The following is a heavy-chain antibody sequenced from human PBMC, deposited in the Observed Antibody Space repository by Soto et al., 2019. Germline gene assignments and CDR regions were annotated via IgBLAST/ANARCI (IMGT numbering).Heavy chain of an antibody. Sequence: PWGSLRLSCAASGFTFSSYGMHWVRQAPGKGLEWVAVISYDGSNKYYADSVKGRFTISRDNSKNTLYLQMNSLRAEDTAVYYCAKGDRSGYGREVLGNGTSVNVSA. V-gene: IGHV3-30*18. CDR2: ISYDGSNK. J-gene: IGHJ6*04. D-gene: IGHD6-19*01. CDR3: AKGDRSGYGREV. CDR1: GFTFSSYG.